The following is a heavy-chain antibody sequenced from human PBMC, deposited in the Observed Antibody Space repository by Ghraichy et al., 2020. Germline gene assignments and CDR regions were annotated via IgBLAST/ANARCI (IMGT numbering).Heavy chain of an antibody. CDR1: GGSISSSNW. V-gene: IGHV4-4*02. Sequence: SETLSLTCAVSGGSISSSNWWSWVRQPPGKGLEWIGEIYHSGSTNYNPSLKSRVTISVDKSKNQFSLKLSSVTAADTAVYYCWLRERKGVEGRKVGATQTLDYWGQGTLVTVSS. J-gene: IGHJ4*02. CDR3: WLRERKGVEGRKVGATQTLDY. CDR2: IYHSGST. D-gene: IGHD1-26*01.